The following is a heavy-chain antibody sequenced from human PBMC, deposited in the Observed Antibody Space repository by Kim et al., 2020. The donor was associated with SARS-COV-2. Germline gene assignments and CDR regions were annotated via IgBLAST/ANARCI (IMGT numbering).Heavy chain of an antibody. V-gene: IGHV1-2*05. CDR3: AGKTYYYDSSDPPTNWFDP. Sequence: ASVKVSCKASGYTFTGYYMHWVRQAPGQGLEWMGRINPNSGGTNYAQKFQGRVTMARDTSISTAYMELSRLRSDDTDVYYCAGKTYYYDSSDPPTNWFDPWGQGTLVTVSS. D-gene: IGHD3-22*01. J-gene: IGHJ5*02. CDR2: INPNSGGT. CDR1: GYTFTGYY.